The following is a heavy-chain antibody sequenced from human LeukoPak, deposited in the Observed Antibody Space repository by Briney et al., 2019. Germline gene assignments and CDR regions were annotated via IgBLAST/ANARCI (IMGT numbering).Heavy chain of an antibody. CDR3: ARTVVVAATPFAFDI. D-gene: IGHD2-15*01. V-gene: IGHV5-51*01. CDR1: GYSFTSYW. J-gene: IGHJ3*02. Sequence: GSLKISCKGSGYSFTSYWIGWVRQMPGKGLEWMGIICPGDSDTRYSPSFQGQVTISADKSISTAYLQWSSLKASDTAMYYCARTVVVAATPFAFDIWGQGTMVTVSS. CDR2: ICPGDSDT.